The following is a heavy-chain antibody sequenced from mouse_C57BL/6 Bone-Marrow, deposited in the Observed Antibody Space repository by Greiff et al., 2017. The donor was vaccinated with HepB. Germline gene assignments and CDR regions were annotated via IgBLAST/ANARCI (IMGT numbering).Heavy chain of an antibody. CDR1: GFTFSSYG. Sequence: EVMLVESGGDLVKPGGSLKLSCAASGFTFSSYGMSWVRQTPDKRLEWVATISSGGSYTYYPDSVKGRFTISRDNAKNTLYLQMSSLKSEDTAMYYCARQLHTGAYWGQGTLVTVSA. J-gene: IGHJ3*01. CDR2: ISSGGSYT. CDR3: ARQLHTGAY. V-gene: IGHV5-6*01. D-gene: IGHD1-1*01.